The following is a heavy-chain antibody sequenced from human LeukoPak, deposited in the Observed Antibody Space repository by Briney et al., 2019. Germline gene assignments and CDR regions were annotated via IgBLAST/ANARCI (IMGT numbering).Heavy chain of an antibody. CDR3: ARDLYYGDYVKVAFDI. CDR2: INPNSGGT. Sequence: ASVKVSCKASGYTFTGYYVHWVRPAPGQGLEWMGWINPNSGGTNYAQKFQGRVTMTRDTSISTAYMELSRLRSDDTAVYYCARDLYYGDYVKVAFDIWGQGTMVTVSS. V-gene: IGHV1-2*02. J-gene: IGHJ3*02. CDR1: GYTFTGYY. D-gene: IGHD4-17*01.